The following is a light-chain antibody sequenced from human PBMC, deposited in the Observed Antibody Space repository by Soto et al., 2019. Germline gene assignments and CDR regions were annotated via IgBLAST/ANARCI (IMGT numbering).Light chain of an antibody. J-gene: IGLJ2*01. CDR1: SGRVDDNY. Sequence: NFMLTQPHSVSESPGKTVTISCTRTSGRVDDNYVQWYQQRPGSAPITVIYEDHKRPSEVPDRFSGSIDLPSNSASLTISGLQTDDEADYYCQSYDTRSAIFGGGTKLTVL. CDR3: QSYDTRSAI. CDR2: EDH. V-gene: IGLV6-57*04.